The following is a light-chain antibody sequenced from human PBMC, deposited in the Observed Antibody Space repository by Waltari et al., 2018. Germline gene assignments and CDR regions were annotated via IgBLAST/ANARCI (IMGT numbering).Light chain of an antibody. V-gene: IGLV7-46*01. CDR2: DTS. CDR3: LISYSGVGV. J-gene: IGLJ3*02. Sequence: HAVVTQHPSLTVSPGGTVTPPCGSSSGPVTSGLSPYWFQQKPGQAPRTLSYDTSNKHSWTPARFSGSLLGGKAALTLSGAQPEDEAEYYCLISYSGVGVFGGGTKLTVL. CDR1: SGPVTSGLS.